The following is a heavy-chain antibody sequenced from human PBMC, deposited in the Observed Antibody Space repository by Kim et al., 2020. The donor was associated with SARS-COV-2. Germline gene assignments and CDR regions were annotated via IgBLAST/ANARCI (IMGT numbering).Heavy chain of an antibody. CDR3: ARDSSGYLRSGYFDY. D-gene: IGHD3-22*01. J-gene: IGHJ4*02. V-gene: IGHV4-59*01. Sequence: PPPKSRVTIPVDTSKNQFALKLSSVTAADTAVYYCARDSSGYLRSGYFDYWGQGTLVTVSS.